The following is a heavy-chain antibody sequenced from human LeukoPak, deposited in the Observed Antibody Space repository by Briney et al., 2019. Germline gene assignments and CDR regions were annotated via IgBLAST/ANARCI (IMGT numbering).Heavy chain of an antibody. CDR3: ARTMVRGVIIKRVWFDP. CDR2: MNPNSGNA. V-gene: IGHV1-8*01. CDR1: GYTFTSYD. D-gene: IGHD3-10*01. Sequence: ASVKVSCKASGYTFTSYDINWVRQATGQGLEWMGRMNPNSGNAGYAQKFQGRVTMTRNTSISTAYMELSSLRSEDTAVYYCARTMVRGVIIKRVWFDPWGQGTLVTVSS. J-gene: IGHJ5*02.